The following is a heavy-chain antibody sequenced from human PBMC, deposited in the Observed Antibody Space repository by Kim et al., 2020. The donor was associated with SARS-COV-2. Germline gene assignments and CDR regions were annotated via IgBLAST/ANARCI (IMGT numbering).Heavy chain of an antibody. J-gene: IGHJ6*02. CDR3: AKTMGPRGYYYGMDV. V-gene: IGHV3-23*01. CDR1: GFTFSSYA. Sequence: GGSLRLSCAASGFTFSSYAMSWVRQAPGKGLEWVSVLSGSGGNTYYADSVKGRFTISRDNSRNTVYLQMDSLRAEDTAIYHCAKTMGPRGYYYGMDVWGQGTTVTVSS. CDR2: LSGSGGNT. D-gene: IGHD3-16*01.